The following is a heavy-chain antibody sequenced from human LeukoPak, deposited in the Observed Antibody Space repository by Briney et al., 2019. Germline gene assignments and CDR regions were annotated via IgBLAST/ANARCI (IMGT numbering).Heavy chain of an antibody. CDR3: AKSGGHYDFSYYFDY. CDR1: GFIFSSYS. CDR2: ITGSGGST. J-gene: IGHJ4*02. V-gene: IGHV3-23*01. D-gene: IGHD3-3*01. Sequence: GGSLRFSCAASGFIFSSYSMSWVRQASGKGLEWVSVITGSGGSTYYADSVKGRFTISRDNSKNTLYLQMNSLRAEDTAVYYCAKSGGHYDFSYYFDYWGQGTLVTVSS.